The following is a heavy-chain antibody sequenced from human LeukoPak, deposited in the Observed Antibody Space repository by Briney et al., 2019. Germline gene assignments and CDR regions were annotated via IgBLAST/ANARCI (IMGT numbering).Heavy chain of an antibody. CDR3: AGELANWGSGWFDP. D-gene: IGHD7-27*01. Sequence: GASVKVSCKASGYTFTGYYMHWVRQAPGQGLEWMGWINPNSGGTNYAQKFQGRVTMTRDTSISTAYMELSRLRSDDTAVYYCAGELANWGSGWFDPWGQGTLVTVSS. CDR1: GYTFTGYY. J-gene: IGHJ5*02. CDR2: INPNSGGT. V-gene: IGHV1-2*02.